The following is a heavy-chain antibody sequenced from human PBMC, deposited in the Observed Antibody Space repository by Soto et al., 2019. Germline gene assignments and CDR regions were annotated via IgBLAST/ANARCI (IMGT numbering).Heavy chain of an antibody. Sequence: ASVKVSCKASGYTFTSYAMHWVRQAPGQRLEWMGWINAGNGNTKYTQEFQGRVTMTWDTSISTAYMELSSLRSQDTAMFYCARNNYQYGFDIWGQGTMVTVSS. CDR2: INAGNGNT. D-gene: IGHD1-1*01. J-gene: IGHJ3*02. CDR3: ARNNYQYGFDI. V-gene: IGHV1-3*03. CDR1: GYTFTSYA.